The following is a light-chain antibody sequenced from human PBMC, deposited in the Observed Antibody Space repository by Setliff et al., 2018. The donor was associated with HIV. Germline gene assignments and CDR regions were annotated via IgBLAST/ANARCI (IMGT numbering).Light chain of an antibody. CDR1: QNIGSY. J-gene: IGKJ1*01. CDR3: QQYYDYPRT. CDR2: TAS. Sequence: IRMMQSPSSLSASPGDRVSITCRASQNIGSYIAWYQQKPGTAPKLLIYTASTLQIGVPSRFTGSGSGTNFTLTISCLQSEDFANYYCQQYYDYPRTFGQGTKVDIK. V-gene: IGKV1-8*01.